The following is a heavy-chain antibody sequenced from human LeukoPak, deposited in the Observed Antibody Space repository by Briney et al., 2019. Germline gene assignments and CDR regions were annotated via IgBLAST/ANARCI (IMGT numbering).Heavy chain of an antibody. D-gene: IGHD3-22*01. CDR3: ARPGYYYDSSGYAFDI. J-gene: IGHJ3*02. Sequence: SVKVSCKASGYTFTSYAMNRVRQAPGQGLEWMGGIVPIFGTANYAQKFQGRVTITADESTSTAYMELSSLRSEDTAVYYCARPGYYYDSSGYAFDIWGQGTMVTVSS. CDR2: IVPIFGTA. V-gene: IGHV1-69*13. CDR1: GYTFTSYA.